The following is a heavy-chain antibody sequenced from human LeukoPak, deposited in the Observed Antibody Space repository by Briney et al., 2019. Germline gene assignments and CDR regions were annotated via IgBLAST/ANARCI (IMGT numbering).Heavy chain of an antibody. J-gene: IGHJ3*02. Sequence: ASVKVSCEASGYTFTSYDINWVRQATGQGLEWMGWMNPNSGNTGYAQRFQGRVTLTRNTSISAAYMELSSLRSEDTAVYYCARSASKGEDAFDIWGQGTMVTVSS. D-gene: IGHD3-10*01. CDR2: MNPNSGNT. CDR3: ARSASKGEDAFDI. V-gene: IGHV1-8*01. CDR1: GYTFTSYD.